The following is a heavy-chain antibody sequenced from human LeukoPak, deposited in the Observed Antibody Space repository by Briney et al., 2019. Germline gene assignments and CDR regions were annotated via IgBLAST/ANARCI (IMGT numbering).Heavy chain of an antibody. Sequence: ASVKVSCKASGYTFTSYGISWVRQAPGQGLEWMGWISAYNGNTNYAQKLQGRVTMTTDASTSTAYMELRSLRSDDTAVYYCAREGPYNDSSRSRFDYWGQGTLVTVSS. CDR3: AREGPYNDSSRSRFDY. CDR2: ISAYNGNT. D-gene: IGHD3-10*01. CDR1: GYTFTSYG. J-gene: IGHJ4*02. V-gene: IGHV1-18*01.